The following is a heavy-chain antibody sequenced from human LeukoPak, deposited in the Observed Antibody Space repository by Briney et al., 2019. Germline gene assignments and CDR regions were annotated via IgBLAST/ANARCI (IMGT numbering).Heavy chain of an antibody. CDR3: ATFPHFASYGMDV. D-gene: IGHD3-3*02. Sequence: PSETLSLTCTVSSGSISSGDYYWSWIRQPPGKGLEWIGEINHSGSTNYNPSLKSRVTISVDTSKNQFSLKLSSVTAADTAVYYCATFPHFASYGMDVWGQGTTVTVSS. CDR2: INHSGST. V-gene: IGHV4-39*07. J-gene: IGHJ6*02. CDR1: SGSISSGDYY.